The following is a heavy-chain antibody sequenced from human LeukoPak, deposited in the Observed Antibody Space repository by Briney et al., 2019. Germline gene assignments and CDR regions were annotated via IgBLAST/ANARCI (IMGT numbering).Heavy chain of an antibody. CDR2: IDPYGGS. D-gene: IGHD3-10*01. V-gene: IGHV4-34*01. CDR1: GGSFSGYH. J-gene: IGHJ6*02. Sequence: SETLSPTCAVYGGSFSGYHWSWIRQNTGKGLEWIGEIDPYGGSKYNPSLKSRVTISVNTSKNQFSLKLNSVTAADAALYYCATHVSGRWFGDDYPYYADVWGQGTTVT. CDR3: ATHVSGRWFGDDYPYYADV.